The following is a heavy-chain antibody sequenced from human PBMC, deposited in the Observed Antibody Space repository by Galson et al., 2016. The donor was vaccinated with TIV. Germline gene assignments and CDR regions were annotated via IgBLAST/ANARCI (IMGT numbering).Heavy chain of an antibody. CDR1: GGTLNNYA. J-gene: IGHJ4*02. V-gene: IGHV1-69*05. Sequence: CKASGGTLNNYAVNWVRQAPGQGLQWVGGILPISATTNYAQEFQGRVTLTTDESRSTVYMELRSLRSEDTAVYFCARDVPCGGSCYFFDDWGQGTLVTVSS. CDR3: ARDVPCGGSCYFFDD. CDR2: ILPISATT. D-gene: IGHD2-15*01.